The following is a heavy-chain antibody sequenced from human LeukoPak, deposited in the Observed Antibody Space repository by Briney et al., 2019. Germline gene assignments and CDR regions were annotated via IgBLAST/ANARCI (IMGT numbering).Heavy chain of an antibody. V-gene: IGHV3-23*01. CDR2: IGGSDDNA. Sequence: GGSLRLSCVASGFTFSSYAMSWVRQAPGKALAWVSVIGGSDDNAHYADSVKGRFTISRDNSRNTLHLQMNSLRAEDTAVYYCAKRGRSGWHVDYWGQGTLVTVSS. CDR3: AKRGRSGWHVDY. CDR1: GFTFSSYA. J-gene: IGHJ4*02. D-gene: IGHD6-19*01.